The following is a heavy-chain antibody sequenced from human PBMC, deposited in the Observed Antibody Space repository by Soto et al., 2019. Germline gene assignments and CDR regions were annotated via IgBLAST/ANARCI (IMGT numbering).Heavy chain of an antibody. CDR3: ARAGGSAYWFDS. D-gene: IGHD1-26*01. J-gene: IGHJ5*01. CDR2: ISAYNGNT. Sequence: QVQLVQSGAEVKKPGASVKVSCKASGYTFTSYGITWLRQAPGQGLEWMGWISAYNGNTNYAQQLQGRVTRTAATATRTAYLELRRLRSAHTAVYYCARAGGSAYWFDSWGQGTPVTVSA. V-gene: IGHV1-18*01. CDR1: GYTFTSYG.